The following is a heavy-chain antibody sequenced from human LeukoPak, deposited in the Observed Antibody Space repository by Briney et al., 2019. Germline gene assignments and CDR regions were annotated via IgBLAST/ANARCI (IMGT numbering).Heavy chain of an antibody. Sequence: SETLSLTCTVSGGSISSYYWSWLRQPPGKGLEWIAYISDIGSINYNPSLMSRVTISLDTSKNQFSLKLSSVTAADTAVYYCAGHHPRNTVDFWGQGTLVTVSS. CDR2: ISDIGSI. D-gene: IGHD2/OR15-2a*01. CDR3: AGHHPRNTVDF. V-gene: IGHV4-59*08. J-gene: IGHJ4*02. CDR1: GGSISSYY.